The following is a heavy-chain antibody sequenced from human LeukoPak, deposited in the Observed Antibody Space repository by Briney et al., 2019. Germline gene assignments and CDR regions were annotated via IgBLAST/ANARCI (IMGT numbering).Heavy chain of an antibody. CDR3: ARYDSRGSGSTKLDQ. D-gene: IGHD3-3*01. CDR1: GYSLGTDYY. V-gene: IGHV4-38-2*01. J-gene: IGHJ4*02. CDR2: IYRSVST. Sequence: SETLSLTCAVSGYSLGTDYYWGWLRQPPEKVLEWFGRIYRSVSTSYNPPLQSRVTISVDTSKNQFSLKLSSVTAANTALYYCARYDSRGSGSTKLDQWGPGTLVTVSS.